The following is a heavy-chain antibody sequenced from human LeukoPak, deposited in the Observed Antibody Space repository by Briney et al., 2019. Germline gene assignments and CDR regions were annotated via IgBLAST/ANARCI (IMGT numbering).Heavy chain of an antibody. CDR2: IHYSGST. CDR3: AREGSSTWKYYDYYYFVDV. CDR1: GGSISSSSYY. J-gene: IGHJ6*03. D-gene: IGHD6-13*01. V-gene: IGHV4-39*02. Sequence: SETLSLTCTVSGGSISSSSYYWGWIRQPPGKGLEWIGSIHYSGSTYYNPSLRSRVTISVDTSKNQFSLKLTSVTAADTAVYYCAREGSSTWKYYDYYYFVDVWGKGTTVTISS.